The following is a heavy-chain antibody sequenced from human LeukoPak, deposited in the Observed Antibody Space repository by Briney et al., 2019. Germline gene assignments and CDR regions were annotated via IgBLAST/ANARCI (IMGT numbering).Heavy chain of an antibody. CDR3: ARTKYYFDSSDYFFFDP. Sequence: SETLSLTCTVSYESISSSSHYWGWIRGPPGKGLEWIGSIDSRRNIHSNPSLDSRATISMDTSKNQFSLKLSSVTAADTAVYYCARTKYYFDSSDYFFFDPWGQGILVTVSS. D-gene: IGHD3-22*01. V-gene: IGHV4-39*01. CDR2: IDSRRNI. J-gene: IGHJ5*02. CDR1: YESISSSSHY.